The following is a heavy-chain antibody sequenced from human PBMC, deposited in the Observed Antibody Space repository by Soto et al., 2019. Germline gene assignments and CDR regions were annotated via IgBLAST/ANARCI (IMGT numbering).Heavy chain of an antibody. CDR1: GFTFSSYS. Sequence: GGSLRLSCAASGFTFSSYSMNWVRQAPGKGLEWVSYISSSSSTIYYADSVKGRFTISRDNAKNSLHLQMNSLRDEDTAVYYCARVGRYNWNLRYGMDVWGQGTTVTVSS. D-gene: IGHD1-20*01. CDR3: ARVGRYNWNLRYGMDV. CDR2: ISSSSSTI. J-gene: IGHJ6*02. V-gene: IGHV3-48*02.